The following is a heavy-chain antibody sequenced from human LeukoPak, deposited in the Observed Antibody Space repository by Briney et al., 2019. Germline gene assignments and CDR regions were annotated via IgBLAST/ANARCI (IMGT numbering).Heavy chain of an antibody. Sequence: PGGSLRLSCAASGFTFGQYYMTWVRQAPGKGLEWIASSDDSGTFPRYADSVKGRFSVSRDNAKKSVILQMNSLRVEDTAMYYCVRDRTSASRGYALDVWGQGTAVTVSS. D-gene: IGHD3-10*01. J-gene: IGHJ6*02. CDR3: VRDRTSASRGYALDV. CDR2: SDDSGTFP. CDR1: GFTFGQYY. V-gene: IGHV3-11*05.